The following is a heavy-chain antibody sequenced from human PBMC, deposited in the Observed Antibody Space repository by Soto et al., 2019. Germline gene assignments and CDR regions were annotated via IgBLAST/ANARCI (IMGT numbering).Heavy chain of an antibody. J-gene: IGHJ6*02. V-gene: IGHV3-23*01. CDR3: ANNGEFWSWGMDV. D-gene: IGHD3-3*01. CDR1: GFTFNTYA. CDR2: ISESGDGA. Sequence: PGVSLRFSCAASGFTFNTYAMTWVRQSPGKGLEWVSLISESGDGAYYADSVKGRFTISRDNSQRTLNLQMNSLRAEDTAVYYCANNGEFWSWGMDVWSQGTTVAVSS.